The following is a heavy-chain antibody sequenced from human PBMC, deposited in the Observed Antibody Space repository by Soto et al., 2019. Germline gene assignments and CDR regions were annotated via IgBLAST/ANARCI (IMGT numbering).Heavy chain of an antibody. D-gene: IGHD3-10*01. CDR3: ARDYGSGSYHLFDY. CDR2: ISSSSSTI. CDR1: GFTCSSYS. V-gene: IGHV3-48*02. Sequence: GGALRLSSAASGFTCSSYSMNWVRQSPGKGLEWVSYISSSSSTIYYADSVKGRFTISRDNAKNSLYLQMNSLRDEDTAVYYCARDYGSGSYHLFDYWGQRTLVTVSS. J-gene: IGHJ4*02.